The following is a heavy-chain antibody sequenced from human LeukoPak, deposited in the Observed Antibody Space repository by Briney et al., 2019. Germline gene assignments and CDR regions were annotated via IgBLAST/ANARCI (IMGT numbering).Heavy chain of an antibody. CDR1: GGSISSYY. J-gene: IGHJ5*02. CDR2: IYYSGST. Sequence: SETLSLTCTVSGGSISSYYWSWLRQPPGKGLEWIGYIYYSGSTNYNPSLKSRVTISVDTSKNQFSLKLSSVTAADTAVYYCARGGGGVATKNWFDPWGQGTLVTVSS. CDR3: ARGGGGVATKNWFDP. V-gene: IGHV4-59*01. D-gene: IGHD5-12*01.